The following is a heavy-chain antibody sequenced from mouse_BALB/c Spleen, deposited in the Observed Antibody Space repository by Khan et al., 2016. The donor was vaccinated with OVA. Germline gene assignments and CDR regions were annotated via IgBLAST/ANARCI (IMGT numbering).Heavy chain of an antibody. CDR2: IAPGSSNG. CDR3: ARENDYGRSCYAMDY. CDR1: GYTFTSYW. J-gene: IGHJ4*01. V-gene: IGHV1S41*01. D-gene: IGHD1-1*01. Sequence: DLVKPGASVKLSCKASGYTFTSYWINWIKQRPGQGLEWIGRIAPGSSNGYYNDMFKGKATLTVDTSSNTAYIQLSSLSSEDSAVYFSARENDYGRSCYAMDYWGQGTSVTVSS.